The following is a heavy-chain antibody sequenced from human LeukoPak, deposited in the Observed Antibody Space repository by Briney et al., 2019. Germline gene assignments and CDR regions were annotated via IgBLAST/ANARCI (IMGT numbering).Heavy chain of an antibody. V-gene: IGHV3-30-3*01. CDR2: ISYDGSNK. Sequence: LSLTCTVSGGSISSSSYYWGWIRQAPGKGLEWVAVISYDGSNKYYAGSVKGRFTISRDNSKNTLCLQMNSLRAEDTAVYYCARDVYSSGWYGDYWGQGTLVTVSS. CDR3: ARDVYSSGWYGDY. D-gene: IGHD6-19*01. J-gene: IGHJ4*02. CDR1: GGSISSSS.